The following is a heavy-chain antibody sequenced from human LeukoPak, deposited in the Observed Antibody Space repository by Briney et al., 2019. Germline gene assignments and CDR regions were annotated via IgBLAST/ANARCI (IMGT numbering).Heavy chain of an antibody. D-gene: IGHD3-10*01. Sequence: GGSLRLSCAASGFTFSSYAMRWVRQAPGKWLEWVSAIGSGSGGTTIYADSVKGRFTISRDNSKNTLYLQMSSLRDEDTAVYYCAKNYESGRGVPYGMDVWGQGTTVTVSS. CDR3: AKNYESGRGVPYGMDV. V-gene: IGHV3-23*01. CDR2: IGSGSGGTT. J-gene: IGHJ6*02. CDR1: GFTFSSYA.